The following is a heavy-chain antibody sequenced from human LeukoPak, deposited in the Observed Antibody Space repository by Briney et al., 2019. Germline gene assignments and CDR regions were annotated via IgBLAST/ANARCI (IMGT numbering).Heavy chain of an antibody. CDR3: RGMYCSGGSCYSVDY. V-gene: IGHV3-23*01. CDR2: ISGSGVST. J-gene: IGHJ4*02. Sequence: PGGSLRLSCAASGSTFSTYAMSWVRQAPGKGLEWVSAISGSGVSTYYADSVKGQFTISRDNSKNTLYLQMNSLRAEDTAVYYCRGMYCSGGSCYSVDYWGQGTLVTVSS. D-gene: IGHD2-15*01. CDR1: GSTFSTYA.